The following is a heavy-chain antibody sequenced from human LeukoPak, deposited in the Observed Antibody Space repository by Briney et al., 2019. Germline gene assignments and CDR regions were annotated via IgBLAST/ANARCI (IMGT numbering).Heavy chain of an antibody. CDR1: GFTFSSYS. Sequence: PGGSLRLSCAASGFTFSSYSMNWVRQAPGKGLEWVSYISSSGSTIYYADSVKGRLTISRDNAKNSLYLQLSSLRDEDTAVYYCARDCRLNCVRQPGFDSWGQGTLVTVSS. V-gene: IGHV3-48*02. CDR3: ARDCRLNCVRQPGFDS. J-gene: IGHJ5*01. D-gene: IGHD1-1*01. CDR2: ISSSGSTI.